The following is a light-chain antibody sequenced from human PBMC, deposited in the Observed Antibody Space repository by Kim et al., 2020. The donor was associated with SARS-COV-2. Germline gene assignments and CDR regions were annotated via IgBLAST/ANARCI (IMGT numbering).Light chain of an antibody. V-gene: IGKV1-5*01. J-gene: IGKJ2*02. CDR2: DGS. CDR3: QQYSSYPLCT. CDR1: QSISSW. Sequence: ASVGDRVTITCRASQSISSWWAWYQQKPGKAPKLLIYDGSSLQSGVPSRFSGSGSGTEFTLTISSLQPDDLATYYCQQYSSYPLCTFGQGTKLEI.